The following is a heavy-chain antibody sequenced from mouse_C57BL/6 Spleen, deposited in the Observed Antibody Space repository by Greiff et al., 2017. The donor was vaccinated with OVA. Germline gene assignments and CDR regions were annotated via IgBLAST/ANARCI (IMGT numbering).Heavy chain of an antibody. J-gene: IGHJ3*01. Sequence: EVKLVESGAELVKPGASVKLSCTASGFNIKDYYMPWVKQRTEQGLEWIGRIDPEDGETKYAPKFQGKATITADTSSNTAYLQLSSLTSEDTAVYYCASYYYGSSGAWCAYWGQGTLVTVAA. CDR1: GFNIKDYY. D-gene: IGHD1-1*01. V-gene: IGHV14-2*01. CDR3: ASYYYGSSGAWCAY. CDR2: IDPEDGET.